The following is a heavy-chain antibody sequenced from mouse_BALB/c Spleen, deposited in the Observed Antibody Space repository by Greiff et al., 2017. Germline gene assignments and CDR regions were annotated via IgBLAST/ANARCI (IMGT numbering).Heavy chain of an antibody. D-gene: IGHD1-1*02. Sequence: QVQLQQSGAELARPGASVKLSCKASGYTFTSYWMQWVKQRPGQGLEWIGAIYPGDGDTRYTQKFKGKATLTADKSSSTAYMQLSSLASEDSAVYYCARVGDYAYWGQGTTLTVSS. V-gene: IGHV1-87*01. J-gene: IGHJ2*01. CDR1: GYTFTSYW. CDR3: ARVGDYAY. CDR2: IYPGDGDT.